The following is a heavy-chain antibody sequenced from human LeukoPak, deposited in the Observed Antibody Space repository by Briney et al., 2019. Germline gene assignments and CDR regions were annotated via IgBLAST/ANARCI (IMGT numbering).Heavy chain of an antibody. D-gene: IGHD3-3*01. CDR3: ARDRGYDFWSGYTYYFDY. CDR1: GYSFTSYW. V-gene: IGHV5-51*01. Sequence: GESLKISCKGSGYSFTSYWIGWVRQMPGKGLEWMGIIYPGDSDTRYSPSFQGQVTISADKSISTAYLQWSSLRASDTAMYYCARDRGYDFWSGYTYYFDYWGQGTLVTVSS. CDR2: IYPGDSDT. J-gene: IGHJ4*02.